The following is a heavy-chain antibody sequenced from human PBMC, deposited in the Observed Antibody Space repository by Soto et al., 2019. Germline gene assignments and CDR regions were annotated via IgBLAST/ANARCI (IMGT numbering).Heavy chain of an antibody. Sequence: PGGSLRLSCAASGFTFSSYWMHWVRQAPGKGLVWVSRINSDGSTTTYADSVKGRFTISRDNAKNTLYLQMNSLRAEDTAVYYCVRGPTGGYAFSLDDYWGQGTSVTVSS. CDR1: GFTFSSYW. V-gene: IGHV3-74*01. J-gene: IGHJ4*02. CDR2: INSDGSTT. CDR3: VRGPTGGYAFSLDDY. D-gene: IGHD5-12*01.